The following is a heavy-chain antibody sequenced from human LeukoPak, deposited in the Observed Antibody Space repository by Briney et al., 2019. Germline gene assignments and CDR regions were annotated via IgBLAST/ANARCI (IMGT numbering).Heavy chain of an antibody. D-gene: IGHD3-22*01. J-gene: IGHJ5*01. CDR3: ATSGYYREWFDS. CDR2: TYYRSKWYN. V-gene: IGHV6-1*01. Sequence: SQTLSLTCAISGGGVSSNSATWNWIRQSPSRGLEWLGRTYYRSKWYNDYAESVRSRIVINPDTSKNQFSLQLNSVTPEDTAVYYCATSGYYREWFDSWGQGTLVTVSS. CDR1: GGGVSSNSAT.